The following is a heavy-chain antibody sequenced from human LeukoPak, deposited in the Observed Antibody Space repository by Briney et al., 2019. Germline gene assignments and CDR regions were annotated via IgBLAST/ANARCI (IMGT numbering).Heavy chain of an antibody. CDR1: GYTFTSYG. V-gene: IGHV1-18*01. CDR2: ISAYNGNT. Sequence: APVKVSCKASGYTFTSYGISWVRQAPGQGLEWMGWISAYNGNTNYAQKLQGRVTMTTDTSTSTAYMQLRSLRSDDTAVYYCARHSKTYYYGSGSYYPFDYWGQGTLVTVSS. J-gene: IGHJ4*02. D-gene: IGHD3-10*01. CDR3: ARHSKTYYYGSGSYYPFDY.